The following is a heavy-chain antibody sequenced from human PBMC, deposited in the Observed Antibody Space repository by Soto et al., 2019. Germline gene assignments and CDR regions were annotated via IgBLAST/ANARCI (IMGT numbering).Heavy chain of an antibody. CDR3: ARGRRMATIDWFDP. D-gene: IGHD5-12*01. CDR2: IIPIFGTA. V-gene: IGHV1-69*13. CDR1: GGTFSSYA. Sequence: SVKVSCKASGGTFSSYAISWVRQAPGQGLEWMGGIIPIFGTANYAQKFQGRVTITADESTSTAYMELSSLRSEGTAVYYCARGRRMATIDWFDPWGQGTLVTVSS. J-gene: IGHJ5*02.